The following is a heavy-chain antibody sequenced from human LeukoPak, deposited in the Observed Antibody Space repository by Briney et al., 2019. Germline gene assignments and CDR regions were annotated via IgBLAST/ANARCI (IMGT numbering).Heavy chain of an antibody. Sequence: GSLRLSCAASGFTFSSYAMHWVRQAPGKGLEWVAVISYDGSNKYYADSVKGRFTISRDNSKNTLYLQMNSLRAEDTAVYYCARERRKNLGEVPWVFDYWGQGTLVTVSS. CDR3: ARERRKNLGEVPWVFDY. V-gene: IGHV3-30-3*01. CDR1: GFTFSSYA. CDR2: ISYDGSNK. J-gene: IGHJ4*02. D-gene: IGHD3-16*01.